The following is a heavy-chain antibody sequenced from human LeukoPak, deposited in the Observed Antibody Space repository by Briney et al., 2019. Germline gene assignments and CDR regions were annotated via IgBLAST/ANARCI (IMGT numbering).Heavy chain of an antibody. CDR3: AKDGTGGHSGGVYHFDY. J-gene: IGHJ4*02. V-gene: IGHV3-43D*03. CDR2: INWDGGST. Sequence: PGGSLRLSCAASGFTFDDYAMHWVRQAPGKGLEWVSLINWDGGSTYYADSMQGRFTISRDNSKNSLYLQMNSLRTEDTALYYCAKDGTGGHSGGVYHFDYWGQGTLVTVSS. CDR1: GFTFDDYA. D-gene: IGHD2-8*01.